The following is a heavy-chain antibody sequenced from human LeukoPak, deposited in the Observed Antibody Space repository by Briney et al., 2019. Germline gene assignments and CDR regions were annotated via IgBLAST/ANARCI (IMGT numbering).Heavy chain of an antibody. V-gene: IGHV4-59*13. J-gene: IGHJ5*02. D-gene: IGHD3-10*01. CDR1: GDSFSTYY. CDR3: ARVEYYGLSSKWFDP. Sequence: SETLSLTCTVSGDSFSTYYWSWIRQPPRKGLEWVGYIYYDGSTTYSPSLTGRVSISRDMSKNQFSLRLSSVTAADTAVYYCARVEYYGLSSKWFDPWGQGTLVTVSS. CDR2: IYYDGST.